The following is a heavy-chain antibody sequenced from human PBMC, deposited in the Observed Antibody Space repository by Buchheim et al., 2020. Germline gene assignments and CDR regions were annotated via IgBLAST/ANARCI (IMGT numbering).Heavy chain of an antibody. CDR3: ASSPLVGATGRYAFDI. Sequence: EVQLVESGGGLVKPGGSLRLSCAASGFTFSSYSMNWVRQAPGKGLEWVSSISSSSSYIYYADSVKGRFTISRDNAKNSLYLQMNSLRAEDTAVYYCASSPLVGATGRYAFDIWGQGT. CDR2: ISSSSSYI. D-gene: IGHD1-26*01. CDR1: GFTFSSYS. J-gene: IGHJ3*02. V-gene: IGHV3-21*01.